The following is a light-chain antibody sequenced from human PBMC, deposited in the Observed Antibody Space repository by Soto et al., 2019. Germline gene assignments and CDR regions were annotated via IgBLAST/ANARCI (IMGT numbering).Light chain of an antibody. V-gene: IGLV2-23*03. CDR3: CSYAGSSTLPYVV. Sequence: QSALTQPASVSGSPGQSITISCTGTSSDVGSYNLVSSYQQHPGKAPKLMIYEGSKRPSGVSNRFSGSKSGNTASLTISGLQAEDEADYYCCSYAGSSTLPYVVFGGGTQLTVL. CDR2: EGS. CDR1: SSDVGSYNL. J-gene: IGLJ2*01.